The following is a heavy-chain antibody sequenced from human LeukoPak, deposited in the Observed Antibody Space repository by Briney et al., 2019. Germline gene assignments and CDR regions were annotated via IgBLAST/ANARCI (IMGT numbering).Heavy chain of an antibody. D-gene: IGHD6-13*01. Sequence: GGSLRLSCAASGFTFSSYSMNWVRQAPGKGLEWVSSISSSSSYIYYADSVKGRFTISRDNAKNSLYLQMNSLRAEDTAVYYCARDLDSYSSSWYSIVRAFHIWGQGTMVTVSS. CDR3: ARDLDSYSSSWYSIVRAFHI. V-gene: IGHV3-21*01. CDR1: GFTFSSYS. CDR2: ISSSSSYI. J-gene: IGHJ3*02.